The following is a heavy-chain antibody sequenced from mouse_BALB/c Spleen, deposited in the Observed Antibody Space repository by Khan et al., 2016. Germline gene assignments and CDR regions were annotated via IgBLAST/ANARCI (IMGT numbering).Heavy chain of an antibody. CDR1: GYSLTSDYA. V-gene: IGHV3-2*02. J-gene: IGHJ3*01. CDR3: ARDYYGSSFFDY. Sequence: EVQLQQSGPGLVKPSQSLSLTCTVTGYSLTSDYAWNWIRQFPGNKLEWMGYISYSGSTSYNPSLKSRISITRDTSKNQFFLQLTSVTTEDTATYDCARDYYGSSFFDYWGQGTQVTVSA. D-gene: IGHD1-1*01. CDR2: ISYSGST.